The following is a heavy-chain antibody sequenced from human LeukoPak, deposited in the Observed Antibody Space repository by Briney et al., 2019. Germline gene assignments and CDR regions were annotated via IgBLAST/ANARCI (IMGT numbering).Heavy chain of an antibody. D-gene: IGHD1-26*01. J-gene: IGHJ4*02. CDR1: GGSFSGYY. Sequence: SETLSLTCAVYGGSFSGYYWSWIRQPPGKGLEWIGEINHSGSTNYNPSLKSRVTISVDTSKNQFSLKLSSVTAADTAVYYCARSGSYSGPYVYWGQGTVVTVSS. CDR2: INHSGST. CDR3: ARSGSYSGPYVY. V-gene: IGHV4-34*01.